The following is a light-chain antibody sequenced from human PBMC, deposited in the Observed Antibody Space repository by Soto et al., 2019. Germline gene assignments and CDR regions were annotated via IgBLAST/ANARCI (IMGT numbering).Light chain of an antibody. CDR3: QHWVDYMWT. CDR1: QSISSW. Sequence: DIHLTQSPSTLSASVGDRVTITCRASQSISSWLAWYQQKPGKATKLLIYKASTLESGVPSRFSGSGSGTEFTLTISSLEPDDFATYSCQHWVDYMWTFGQGTKVEIK. J-gene: IGKJ1*01. V-gene: IGKV1-5*03. CDR2: KAS.